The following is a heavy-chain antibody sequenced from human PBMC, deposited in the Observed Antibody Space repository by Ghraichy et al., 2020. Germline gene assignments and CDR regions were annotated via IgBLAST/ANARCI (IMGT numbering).Heavy chain of an antibody. V-gene: IGHV1-18*01. D-gene: IGHD3-3*01. Sequence: ASVKVSCKASGYTFTSYGISWVRQAPGQGLEWMGWISAYNGNTNYAQKLQGRVTMTTDTSTSTAYMELRSLRSDDTAVYYCARDQYYDFWSGYTLYHYYYYGMDVWGQGTTVTVSS. J-gene: IGHJ6*02. CDR2: ISAYNGNT. CDR3: ARDQYYDFWSGYTLYHYYYYGMDV. CDR1: GYTFTSYG.